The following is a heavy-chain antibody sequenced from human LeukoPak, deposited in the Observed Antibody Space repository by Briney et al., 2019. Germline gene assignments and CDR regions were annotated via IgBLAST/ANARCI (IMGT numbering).Heavy chain of an antibody. V-gene: IGHV3-74*01. Sequence: GESLRLSCAASGFTFSTYWMHWVRQVPGKGLVWVSRIKSDGSNTSYADSVKGRFTISRDNAKNSLYLQMNSLRAEDTAVFYCARGPRSFDYWGQGALVTVSS. J-gene: IGHJ4*01. CDR3: ARGPRSFDY. CDR2: IKSDGSNT. CDR1: GFTFSTYW.